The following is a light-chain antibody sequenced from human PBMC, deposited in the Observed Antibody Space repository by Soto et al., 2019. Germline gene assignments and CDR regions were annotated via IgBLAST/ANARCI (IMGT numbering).Light chain of an antibody. CDR2: GAS. J-gene: IGKJ1*01. CDR1: QSVSLS. CDR3: QQCHIWPSWT. V-gene: IGKV3-15*01. Sequence: EVVLTQSPATLSVSLGDSATLSCRAGQSVSLSLAWYQMRPGQPPRLLIYGASTRATDIPARFRGTGSGTDFTLTISSLLSEDFAVYFCQQCHIWPSWTFGQGTKVDIK.